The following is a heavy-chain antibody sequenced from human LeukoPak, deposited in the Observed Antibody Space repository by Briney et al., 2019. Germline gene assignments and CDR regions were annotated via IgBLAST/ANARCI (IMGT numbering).Heavy chain of an antibody. D-gene: IGHD1-1*01. CDR1: GFTFSSYS. V-gene: IGHV3-21*01. Sequence: GGSLRLSCAASGFTFSSYSMNWVRQAPGKGLEWVSSISSSSSYIYYADSVKGRFTISRDNAKNSLYLQMNSLRAEDTAVYYCARGPERAGYCYYYYMDVWGKGTTVTVSS. CDR2: ISSSSSYI. CDR3: ARGPERAGYCYYYYMDV. J-gene: IGHJ6*03.